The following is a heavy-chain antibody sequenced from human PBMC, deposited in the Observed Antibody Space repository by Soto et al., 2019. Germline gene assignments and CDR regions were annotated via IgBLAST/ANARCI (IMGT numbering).Heavy chain of an antibody. V-gene: IGHV1-8*01. CDR3: AREQGAVPLYGMDV. J-gene: IGHJ6*02. CDR2: MNPNSGNT. D-gene: IGHD1-26*01. CDR1: GYTFTSYD. Sequence: ASVKVSCKASGYTFTSYDIDWVRQATGQGLEWMGWMNPNSGNTGYAQKFQGRVTMTRNTSISTAYMELSSLRSEDTAVYYCAREQGAVPLYGMDVWGQGTTVTVSS.